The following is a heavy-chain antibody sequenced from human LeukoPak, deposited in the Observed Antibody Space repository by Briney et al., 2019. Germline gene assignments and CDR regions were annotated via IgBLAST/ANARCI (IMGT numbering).Heavy chain of an antibody. CDR2: ISSSGGGT. V-gene: IGHV3-23*01. CDR1: GFTFNNYA. CDR3: AKEYYYDSRPFDY. J-gene: IGHJ4*02. Sequence: PGGSLRLSCAASGFTFNNYAVNWVRQAPGKGLEWVSAISSSGGGTYYADSVKGRFTISRDNSKNTLYLQMNSLRAEDTAVYYCAKEYYYDSRPFDYWGQGTLVTVSS. D-gene: IGHD3-22*01.